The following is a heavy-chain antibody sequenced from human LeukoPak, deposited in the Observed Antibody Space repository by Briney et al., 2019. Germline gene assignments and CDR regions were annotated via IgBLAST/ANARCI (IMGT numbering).Heavy chain of an antibody. J-gene: IGHJ3*02. V-gene: IGHV1-2*02. CDR1: GYAFTGYY. D-gene: IGHD6-19*01. CDR2: MNPNSGAT. CDR3: ARALRWDSSSAFDI. Sequence: ASVKVSRKASGYAFTGYYMHWVRQAPRQGRDWRGWMNPNSGATNYAQKFRGRVTMTRDTSITTAYMELSSPRSDDTAVYYCARALRWDSSSAFDIWVQGTMVTVSS.